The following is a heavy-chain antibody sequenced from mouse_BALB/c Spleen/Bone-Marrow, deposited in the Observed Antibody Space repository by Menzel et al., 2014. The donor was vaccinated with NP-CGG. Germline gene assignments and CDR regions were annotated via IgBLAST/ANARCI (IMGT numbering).Heavy chain of an antibody. D-gene: IGHD3-2*01. Sequence: QVQLQQSGTELVKPGASVKLSCKASGYTFTSYWIHWVKQGPGQGLEWIGEIHPSNGRTNYSEKFKTKATLTVDKSSSTALMQLSSLTSEDAAVYYWARGTARAMKDYGGQGTSVTVSS. CDR3: ARGTARAMKDY. CDR2: IHPSNGRT. V-gene: IGHV1S81*02. J-gene: IGHJ4*01. CDR1: GYTFTSYW.